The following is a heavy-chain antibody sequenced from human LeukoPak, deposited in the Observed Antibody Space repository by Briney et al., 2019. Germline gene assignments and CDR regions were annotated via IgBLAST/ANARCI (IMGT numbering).Heavy chain of an antibody. CDR2: ISWNGVTT. D-gene: IGHD6-13*01. Sequence: PTGGSLRLTCAASGFTFAGYTMHWVRQVPGKGLEWVSLISWNGVTTYYVDSVKSRFTISRDTTKNSLYLQMTSLRSEDSALYYCAASDGDQQLALWGQGTLVTVSS. CDR1: GFTFAGYT. CDR3: AASDGDQQLAL. J-gene: IGHJ4*02. V-gene: IGHV3-43*01.